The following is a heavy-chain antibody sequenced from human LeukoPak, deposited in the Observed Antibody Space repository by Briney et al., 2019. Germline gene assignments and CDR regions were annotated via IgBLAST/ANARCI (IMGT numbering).Heavy chain of an antibody. Sequence: GGSLRLSCAASGFTFSSYGMHWVRQAPGKGLVWVSRISSDGSNTYYADSVKGRFTISRDAAMNTLYLQMNSLRVEDTADYYCTRGRGSYGWFDPWGQGTQVTVSS. CDR2: ISSDGSNT. D-gene: IGHD3-10*01. J-gene: IGHJ5*02. CDR1: GFTFSSYG. CDR3: TRGRGSYGWFDP. V-gene: IGHV3-74*01.